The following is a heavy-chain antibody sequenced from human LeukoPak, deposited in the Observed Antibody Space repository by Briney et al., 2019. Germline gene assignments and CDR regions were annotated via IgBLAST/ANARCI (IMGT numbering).Heavy chain of an antibody. D-gene: IGHD3-3*01. CDR3: ARGVTVFGGAPKGALDI. Sequence: SETLSLTCSVSGDSLNRGSYYWNWIWQPAGKGLEWLGRSSASGNTNYNPSLKSRVTISVDASKNQFSLRLTSVTAADTAVFFCARGVTVFGGAPKGALDIWGRGTTVTVSS. CDR2: SSASGNT. V-gene: IGHV4-61*02. J-gene: IGHJ3*02. CDR1: GDSLNRGSYY.